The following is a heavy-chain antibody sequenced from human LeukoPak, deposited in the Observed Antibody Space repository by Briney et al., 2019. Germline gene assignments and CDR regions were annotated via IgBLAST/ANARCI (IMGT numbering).Heavy chain of an antibody. Sequence: SQTLSLTCAVSGGSISSGGYSWSWIRQPPGKGLEWIGYIYHSGSTYYNPSLKSRVTISVDTSKNQFSLKLSSVTAADTAVYYCARGVKYSSSWYVGEYFDYWGQGTLVTVSS. CDR3: ARGVKYSSSWYVGEYFDY. V-gene: IGHV4-30-2*01. J-gene: IGHJ4*02. CDR2: IYHSGST. CDR1: GGSISSGGYS. D-gene: IGHD6-13*01.